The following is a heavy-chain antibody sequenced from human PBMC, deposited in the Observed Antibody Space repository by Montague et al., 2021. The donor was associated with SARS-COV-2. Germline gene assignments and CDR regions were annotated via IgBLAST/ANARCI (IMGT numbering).Heavy chain of an antibody. Sequence: SETLSLTCTVSGGSISRSSYYWGRIRQPPGKGLEWIGSMYYSGSTYYNASLKSRVTISVDTSKNQFSLKLNSVTAADTAVYYCARHGWNDSGSFHFDYWGQGTLVTVSS. CDR3: ARHGWNDSGSFHFDY. J-gene: IGHJ4*02. CDR1: GGSISRSSYY. V-gene: IGHV4-39*01. D-gene: IGHD3-10*01. CDR2: MYYSGST.